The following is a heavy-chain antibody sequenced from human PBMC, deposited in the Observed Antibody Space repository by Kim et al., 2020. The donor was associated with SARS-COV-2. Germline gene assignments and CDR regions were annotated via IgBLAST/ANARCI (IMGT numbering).Heavy chain of an antibody. J-gene: IGHJ4*01. Sequence: SETLSLTCSVSSDSISSYYCSWIRQLPGKGLEWLGYIYYSGSTDYNPSLKTRVTISWETSRNQFSLDLTAVTEGDRAGYYGARSAGRAGGHQFDYWG. CDR1: SDSISSYY. CDR3: ARSAGRAGGHQFDY. CDR2: IYYSGST. D-gene: IGHD3-10*01. V-gene: IGHV4-59*01.